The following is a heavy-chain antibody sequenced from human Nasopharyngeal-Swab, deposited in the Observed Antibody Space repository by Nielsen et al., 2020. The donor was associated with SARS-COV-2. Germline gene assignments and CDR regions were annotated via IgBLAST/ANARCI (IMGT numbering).Heavy chain of an antibody. CDR2: IYYSGST. CDR1: GGSISSSSYY. Sequence: SETLSLTCTVSGGSISSSSYYWGWIRQPPGKGPEWIGSIYYSGSTYYNPSLKSRVTISVDTSKNQFSLKLSSVTAADTAVYYCARSGIVGAIYYWGQGTLVTVSS. V-gene: IGHV4-39*07. D-gene: IGHD1-26*01. CDR3: ARSGIVGAIYY. J-gene: IGHJ4*02.